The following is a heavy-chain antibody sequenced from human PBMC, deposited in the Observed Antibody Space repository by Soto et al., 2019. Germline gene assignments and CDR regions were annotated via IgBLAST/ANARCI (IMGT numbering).Heavy chain of an antibody. D-gene: IGHD6-19*01. CDR1: GFTFSSYW. CDR3: AGGTGWFIVD. J-gene: IGHJ4*02. V-gene: IGHV3-7*02. Sequence: EVQLVESGGGLVQPGGSLRLSCAASGFTFSSYWMNWVRQAPGKGLEWVANIKQDGTEKYYVDSVKDRFTISRDNAKNSLHLQLNSLRADDTAVYYCAGGTGWFIVDWGQGTLVTVSS. CDR2: IKQDGTEK.